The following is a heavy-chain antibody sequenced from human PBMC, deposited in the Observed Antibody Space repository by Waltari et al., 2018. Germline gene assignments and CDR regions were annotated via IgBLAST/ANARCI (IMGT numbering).Heavy chain of an antibody. Sequence: QVQLQQWGAGLLKPSETLSLSCAVYGGPLSSYFWSWIRQSPRKGLEGIGEINNRGSSHDHPSLRGRVTISLDRSKNQFSLKLSSVTAADTAVYYCVRGAFEFYSSSFGKGGWFDPWGQGTPVTVS. CDR1: GGPLSSYF. J-gene: IGHJ5*02. CDR2: INNRGSS. CDR3: VRGAFEFYSSSFGKGGWFDP. V-gene: IGHV4-34*01. D-gene: IGHD3-10*01.